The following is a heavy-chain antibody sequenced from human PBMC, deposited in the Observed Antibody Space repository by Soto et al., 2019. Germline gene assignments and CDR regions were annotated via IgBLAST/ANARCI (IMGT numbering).Heavy chain of an antibody. CDR3: ASPPLGRY. CDR1: GGSISRSCYY. V-gene: IGHV4-39*01. J-gene: IGHJ4*02. Sequence: SETRCLTCTVSGGSISRSCYYWGWIRRHPGKGLEWIGSIYYSGSTYYNPSLKSRVTISVDTSKNQFSLKLSYVTAADTAVYYCASPPLGRYWGQGTLVTVS. CDR2: IYYSGST.